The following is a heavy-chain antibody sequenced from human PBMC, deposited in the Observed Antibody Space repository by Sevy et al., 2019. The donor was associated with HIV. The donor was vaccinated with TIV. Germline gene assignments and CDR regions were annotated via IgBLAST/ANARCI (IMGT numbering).Heavy chain of an antibody. CDR3: ANEQLGGVY. V-gene: IGHV3-23*01. CDR2: ISAGGGST. D-gene: IGHD3-16*01. CDR1: GFTFISYA. Sequence: GGSLRLSCAASGFTFISYAMSWVRQAPGKGLEWVSSISAGGGSTYYADSVKGRFTISRDNSKNTLDLQMNRLRAEDTAVYYCANEQLGGVYWGQGTLVTVSS. J-gene: IGHJ4*02.